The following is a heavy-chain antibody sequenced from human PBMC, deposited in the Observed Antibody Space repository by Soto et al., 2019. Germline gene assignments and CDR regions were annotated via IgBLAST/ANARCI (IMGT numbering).Heavy chain of an antibody. CDR2: ISSSSSYI. CDR3: AISPRDGYNFYGY. Sequence: EVQLVESGGGLVKPGGSLRLSCAASGFTFSSYSMNWVRQAPGKGLEWVSSISSSSSYIYYADSVKGRFTISRDNAKNSLYLQMNSLRAEDTAVYYCAISPRDGYNFYGYWGQGTLVTVSS. J-gene: IGHJ4*02. CDR1: GFTFSSYS. D-gene: IGHD5-12*01. V-gene: IGHV3-21*01.